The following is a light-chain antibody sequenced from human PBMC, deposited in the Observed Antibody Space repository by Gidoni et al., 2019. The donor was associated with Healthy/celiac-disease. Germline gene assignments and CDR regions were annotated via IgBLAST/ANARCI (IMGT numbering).Light chain of an antibody. CDR2: KAS. Sequence: DIQMTQSPSTLSASLGDRVTITCRASQSISSWLAWYQQKPGKAPKLLIYKASSLESGVPSRFSGSGSGTEFTLTISSLQPDDFATYYCQQYNSYSITFXQXTRLXIK. J-gene: IGKJ5*01. V-gene: IGKV1-5*03. CDR3: QQYNSYSIT. CDR1: QSISSW.